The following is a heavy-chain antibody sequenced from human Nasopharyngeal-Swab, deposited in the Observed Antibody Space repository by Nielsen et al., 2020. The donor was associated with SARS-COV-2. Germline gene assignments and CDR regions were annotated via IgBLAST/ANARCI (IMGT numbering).Heavy chain of an antibody. CDR1: GYTFTSYD. Sequence: SVTVSCKASGYTFTSYDINWVRQATGQGLEWMGWMNPNSGNTGYAQKFQGRVTMTRNTSISTAYMELSSLRSEDTAVYYCARGFVWLGAEMVDYWGQGTLVTVSS. CDR3: ARGFVWLGAEMVDY. V-gene: IGHV1-8*01. D-gene: IGHD6-19*01. J-gene: IGHJ4*02. CDR2: MNPNSGNT.